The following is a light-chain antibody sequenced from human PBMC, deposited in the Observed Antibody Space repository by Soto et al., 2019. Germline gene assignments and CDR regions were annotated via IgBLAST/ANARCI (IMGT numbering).Light chain of an antibody. CDR3: CSYAGGYIYL. V-gene: IGLV2-11*01. J-gene: IGLJ1*01. Sequence: QAVLRQPRSVSWSPGQAVTISCTGTGNDVGAYNYVSWYQQHPGRPPKLMIYDVTKWPSGVPERFSGSKSGNTASLTISGLQAEDEADYFCCSYAGGYIYLFGTGTKVTVL. CDR2: DVT. CDR1: GNDVGAYNY.